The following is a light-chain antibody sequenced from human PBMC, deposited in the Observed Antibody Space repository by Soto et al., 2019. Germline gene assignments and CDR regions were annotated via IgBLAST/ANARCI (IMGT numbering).Light chain of an antibody. CDR1: SSDVGAYDY. V-gene: IGLV2-8*01. CDR3: SSFAGSNNFPYV. CDR2: EIN. J-gene: IGLJ1*01. Sequence: QSVLTHPPSASGSPGQSVTISCTGTSSDVGAYDYVSWYQQHPGKAPKLMIYEINKRPSGAPDRFSGSKSGNTASLTVSGLQAEDEADYYCSSFAGSNNFPYVFGTGTKVTVL.